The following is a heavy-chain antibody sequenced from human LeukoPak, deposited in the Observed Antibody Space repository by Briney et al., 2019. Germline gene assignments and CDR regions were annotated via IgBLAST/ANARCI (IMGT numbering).Heavy chain of an antibody. CDR2: INRGGNT. Sequence: GESLTLSCAASGFTFNNYVMTWVRHAPGKGLEWVSSINRGGNTFYAESVKGRFTVSRDNSKNSLSLQINSLRAEDTAVYYCANSVPRNYGNYLDYWGLGTLVTVSS. D-gene: IGHD4-11*01. V-gene: IGHV3-23*01. CDR3: ANSVPRNYGNYLDY. J-gene: IGHJ4*02. CDR1: GFTFNNYV.